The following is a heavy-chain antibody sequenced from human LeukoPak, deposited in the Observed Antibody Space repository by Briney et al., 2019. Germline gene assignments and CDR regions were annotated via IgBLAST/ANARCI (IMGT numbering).Heavy chain of an antibody. V-gene: IGHV1-18*01. J-gene: IGHJ4*02. Sequence: ASVKVSCEASGYTFISYGISWVRQAPGQGLEWMGWISTFNGNTNYAQKLRGRVTMTTDTSRRIVYMELRSLTSDDTAVYYCARGSDRLGYYDNWGQGALVTVSS. D-gene: IGHD3-16*01. CDR1: GYTFISYG. CDR2: ISTFNGNT. CDR3: ARGSDRLGYYDN.